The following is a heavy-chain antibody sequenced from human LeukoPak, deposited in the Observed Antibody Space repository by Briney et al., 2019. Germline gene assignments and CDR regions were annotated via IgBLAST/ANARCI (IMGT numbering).Heavy chain of an antibody. CDR2: MNPNSGNT. CDR3: AXXNGSGSYYRWAFDI. CDR1: GYTFTSYD. Sequence: ASVKVSCKASGYTFTSYDINWVRQATGQGLEWMGWMNPNSGNTGYAQKFQGRVTMTRNTSISTAYMELSSLTSEDTAVYYCAXXNGSGSYYRWAFDIWGQGTMVTVSS. D-gene: IGHD3-10*01. V-gene: IGHV1-8*01. J-gene: IGHJ3*02.